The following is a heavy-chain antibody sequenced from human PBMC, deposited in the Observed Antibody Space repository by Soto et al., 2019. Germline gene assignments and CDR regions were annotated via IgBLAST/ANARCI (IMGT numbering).Heavy chain of an antibody. CDR1: GGTFSSYA. V-gene: IGHV1-69*01. CDR3: ARERYDILTGYYNPLFDY. D-gene: IGHD3-9*01. J-gene: IGHJ4*02. Sequence: QVQLVQSGAEVKKPGSSVKVSCKASGGTFSSYAISWVRQAPGQGLEWMGGIIPIFGTANYAQKFQGRVTIIADESTSTAYMELSSLRSEDTAVYYCARERYDILTGYYNPLFDYWGQGTLVTVSS. CDR2: IIPIFGTA.